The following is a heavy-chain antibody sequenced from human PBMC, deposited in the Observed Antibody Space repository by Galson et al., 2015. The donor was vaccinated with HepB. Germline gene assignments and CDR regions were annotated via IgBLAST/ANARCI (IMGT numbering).Heavy chain of an antibody. J-gene: IGHJ4*02. V-gene: IGHV5-51*01. Sequence: QSGAEVKKPGESLKISCKGSGYSFTNYWIAWVRQMPGKGLEWMGIIYPGDSDIRYSPSFRGQVTISADKSISTAYLQCSSLKASDTAMYYCVRHVDIVATSFFDYWGQGTLVTVSS. CDR1: GYSFTNYW. D-gene: IGHD5-12*01. CDR2: IYPGDSDI. CDR3: VRHVDIVATSFFDY.